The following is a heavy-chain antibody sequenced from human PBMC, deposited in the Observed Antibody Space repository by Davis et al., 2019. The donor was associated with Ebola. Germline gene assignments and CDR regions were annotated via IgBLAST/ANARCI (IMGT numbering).Heavy chain of an antibody. D-gene: IGHD6-13*01. J-gene: IGHJ3*02. CDR2: FGTSGDT. Sequence: GGSLRLSCAASGFIFRSYVMSWVRQAPGKGLEWASTFGTSGDTYYADSVKGRFTISRDNSKNTLYLQMNGLRVDDTAIYYCAKDTSNSWFDIWGQGTMVNVSS. V-gene: IGHV3-23*01. CDR1: GFIFRSYV. CDR3: AKDTSNSWFDI.